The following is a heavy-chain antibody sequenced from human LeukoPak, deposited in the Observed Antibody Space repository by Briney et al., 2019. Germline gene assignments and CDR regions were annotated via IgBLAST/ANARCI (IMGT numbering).Heavy chain of an antibody. CDR3: ARLQGRGDNYLDY. CDR2: VSYSGSS. D-gene: IGHD7-27*01. Sequence: SETLSLTCTVSGGSISNYYWSWIRQPPGKRLEEIGYVSYSGSSSSNPSLESRVTISVDMSKNQFSLRLSSVTASDTAVYYCARLQGRGDNYLDYWGQGTLVTVSS. J-gene: IGHJ4*02. V-gene: IGHV4-59*08. CDR1: GGSISNYY.